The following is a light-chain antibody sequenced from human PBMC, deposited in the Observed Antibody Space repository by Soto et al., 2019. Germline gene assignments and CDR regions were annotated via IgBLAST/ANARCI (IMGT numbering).Light chain of an antibody. V-gene: IGKV1-39*01. J-gene: IGKJ4*01. Sequence: DIQMTQSPSSLSASIGDRVTLTCRASQNINTYLNWYHQKPGKAPKLLIYAASTLQSGVPPRFSGSGSGTDFTLTISGLQPEEFATFYCQQGYSTPLTFGGGTKLDLK. CDR2: AAS. CDR3: QQGYSTPLT. CDR1: QNINTY.